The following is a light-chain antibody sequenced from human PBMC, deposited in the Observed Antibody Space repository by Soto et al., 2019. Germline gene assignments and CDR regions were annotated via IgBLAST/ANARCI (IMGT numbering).Light chain of an antibody. Sequence: DIPMTQAPSTLSASLRDGVTITSRPSQSISSWLAWYQQKPGKAPKLLIYDASSLESGVPSRFSGSGSGTEFTLTISSLQPDDFATYYCQQYNSYSSWTFGQGTKVDI. J-gene: IGKJ1*01. V-gene: IGKV1-5*01. CDR2: DAS. CDR1: QSISSW. CDR3: QQYNSYSSWT.